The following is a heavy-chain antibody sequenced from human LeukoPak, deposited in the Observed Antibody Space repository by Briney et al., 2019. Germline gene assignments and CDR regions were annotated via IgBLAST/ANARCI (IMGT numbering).Heavy chain of an antibody. CDR2: MDTSGTA. CDR3: ARVGGYCSGGSCYSYWFDP. J-gene: IGHJ5*02. Sequence: PSETLSLTCTISGGSITNYYWSWIRQSAGKGLEWIGRMDTSGTANNNPSLHSRVTLSLDTSKKQFSLKLRSVTAADTALYFCARVGGYCSGGSCYSYWFDPWGQGTLVTVSS. CDR1: GGSITNYY. V-gene: IGHV4-4*07. D-gene: IGHD2-15*01.